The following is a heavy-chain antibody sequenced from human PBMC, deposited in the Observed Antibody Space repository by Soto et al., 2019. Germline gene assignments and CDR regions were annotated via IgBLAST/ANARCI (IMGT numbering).Heavy chain of an antibody. D-gene: IGHD2-15*01. CDR3: ASGGSRDYYYYYMDV. Sequence: GGSLRLSCAASGFTFSSYSMNWVRQAPWKGLEWVSSISSSSSYIYYADSVKGRFTISRDNAKNSLYLQMNSLRAEDTAVYYCASGGSRDYYYYYMDVWGKGTTVTVSS. CDR1: GFTFSSYS. V-gene: IGHV3-21*01. J-gene: IGHJ6*03. CDR2: ISSSSSYI.